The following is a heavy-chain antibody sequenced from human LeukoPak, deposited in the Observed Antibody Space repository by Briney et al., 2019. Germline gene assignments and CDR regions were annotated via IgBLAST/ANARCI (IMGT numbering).Heavy chain of an antibody. CDR3: ARALFPRDYGDYYYWFDP. V-gene: IGHV1-69*13. Sequence: GASVKVSCKASGGTFSSYAISWVRQAPGQGLEWMGGIIPIFGTANYAQKFQGRVTITADESTSTAYMELSSLRSEDTAVYYCARALFPRDYGDYYYWFDPWGKGTLVTVSS. CDR1: GGTFSSYA. D-gene: IGHD4-17*01. J-gene: IGHJ5*02. CDR2: IIPIFGTA.